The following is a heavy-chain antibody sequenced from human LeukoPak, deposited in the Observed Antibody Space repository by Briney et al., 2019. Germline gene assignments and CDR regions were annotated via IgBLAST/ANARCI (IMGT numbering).Heavy chain of an antibody. D-gene: IGHD6-6*01. J-gene: IGHJ4*02. CDR1: GFTFSSYA. Sequence: PGGSLRLSCAASGFTFSSYAMSWVRQAPGKGLEWVSAISGSGGSTYYADSVKGRFTISRDNSKNTLYLQMNSLRAEDTAVYYCAKDSWFGSSSGSPFDYWGQGTLVTVSS. CDR2: ISGSGGST. CDR3: AKDSWFGSSSGSPFDY. V-gene: IGHV3-23*01.